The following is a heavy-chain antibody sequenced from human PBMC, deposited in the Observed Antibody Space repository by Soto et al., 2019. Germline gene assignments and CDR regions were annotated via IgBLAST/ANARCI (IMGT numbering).Heavy chain of an antibody. CDR2: ISSSSSYI. V-gene: IGHV3-21*01. J-gene: IGHJ4*02. CDR1: GFTLSSYS. D-gene: IGHD3-3*01. Sequence: PGGSLGLSCAASGFTLSSYSMNWVRQAPGKGLEWVSSISSSSSYIYYADSVKGRFTISRDNAKNSLYLQMNSLRAEDTVVYYCARSREWLLPAFDYGGQGTLVTVSS. CDR3: ARSREWLLPAFDY.